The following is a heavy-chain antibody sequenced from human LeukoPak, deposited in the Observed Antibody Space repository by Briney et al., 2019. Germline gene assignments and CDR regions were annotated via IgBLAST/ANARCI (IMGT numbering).Heavy chain of an antibody. CDR3: ASHHPNYYDSFSGFDY. CDR2: ISGSGGST. CDR1: GFTFSNYA. Sequence: GGSLRLSCAASGFTFSNYAMSWVRQAPGKGLEWVSAISGSGGSTYYADSVKGRFTISRDNSKNTLYLQMNSLRAEDTAVYYCASHHPNYYDSFSGFDYWGQGTLVTVSS. D-gene: IGHD3-22*01. J-gene: IGHJ4*02. V-gene: IGHV3-23*01.